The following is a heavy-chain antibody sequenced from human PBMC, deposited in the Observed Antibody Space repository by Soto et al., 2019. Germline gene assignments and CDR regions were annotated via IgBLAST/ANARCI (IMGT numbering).Heavy chain of an antibody. Sequence: GGSLRLSCAASGFTFSSYWMHWVRQAPGKGLVWVSRIKSDGSSTNYADSVKGRFTISRDNAKNTVYLQMNSLRAEDTAVYYCARASIAAAGTGFDYWGQGTLVTVSS. J-gene: IGHJ4*02. CDR2: IKSDGSST. V-gene: IGHV3-74*01. CDR1: GFTFSSYW. D-gene: IGHD6-13*01. CDR3: ARASIAAAGTGFDY.